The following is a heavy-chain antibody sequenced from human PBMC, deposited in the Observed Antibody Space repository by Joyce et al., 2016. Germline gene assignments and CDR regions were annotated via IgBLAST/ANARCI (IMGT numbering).Heavy chain of an antibody. CDR3: ATSLPSRVGCFQFFGMDV. D-gene: IGHD4/OR15-4a*01. V-gene: IGHV4-61*01. CDR2: MYNSETA. CDR1: GDSFSGTSYY. Sequence: HLQESGPGLVKPSETLSLTCTISGDSFSGTSYYWSWIRQSPGKGLEWLGCMYNSETAPYNPSLGGRLSISVGAAKKQFSLGLTSVTSADTAVYYCATSLPSRVGCFQFFGMDVWGQGTTVIVS. J-gene: IGHJ6*02.